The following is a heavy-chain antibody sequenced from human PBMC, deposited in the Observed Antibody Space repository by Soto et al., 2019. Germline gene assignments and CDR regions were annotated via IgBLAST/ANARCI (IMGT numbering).Heavy chain of an antibody. J-gene: IGHJ5*02. CDR1: GGSFSGYY. Sequence: LTCAVYGGSFSGYYWSWIRQPPGKGLEWIGEINHSGSTNYNPSLKSRVTISVDTSKNQFSLKLSSVTAADTAVYYCARAYTDYDFTSVDPWGQGTLVTVSS. V-gene: IGHV4-34*01. CDR2: INHSGST. CDR3: ARAYTDYDFTSVDP. D-gene: IGHD3-3*01.